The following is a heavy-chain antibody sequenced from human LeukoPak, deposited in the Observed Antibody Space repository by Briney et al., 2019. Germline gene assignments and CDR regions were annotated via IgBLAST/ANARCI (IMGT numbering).Heavy chain of an antibody. J-gene: IGHJ6*03. CDR1: GYTFTGYY. D-gene: IGHD4/OR15-4a*01. CDR3: ARGGLTNYYYYYMDV. Sequence: ASVKVSCKASGYTFTGYYMHWVRQAPGQGLEWMGWMNPNSGNTGYAQKFQGRVTMTRNTSISTAYMELSSLRSEDTAVYYCARGGLTNYYYYYMDVWGKGTTVTVSS. CDR2: MNPNSGNT. V-gene: IGHV1-8*02.